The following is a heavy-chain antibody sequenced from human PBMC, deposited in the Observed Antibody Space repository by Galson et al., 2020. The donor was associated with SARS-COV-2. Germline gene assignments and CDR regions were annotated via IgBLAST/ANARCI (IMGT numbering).Heavy chain of an antibody. CDR3: AKGSIWTYYYGSGSYFLFDY. V-gene: IGHV3-30*18. Sequence: GESLKISCAASGFTFSSYGMHWVRQAPGKGLEWVAVISYDGSNKYYADSVKGRFTISRDNSKNTLYLQMNSLRAEDTAVYYCAKGSIWTYYYGSGSYFLFDYWGQGTLVTVSS. CDR2: ISYDGSNK. D-gene: IGHD3-10*01. CDR1: GFTFSSYG. J-gene: IGHJ4*02.